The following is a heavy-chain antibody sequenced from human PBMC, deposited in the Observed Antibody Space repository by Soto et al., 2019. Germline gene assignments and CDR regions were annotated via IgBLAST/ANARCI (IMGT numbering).Heavy chain of an antibody. CDR1: GFTFSSYW. Sequence: GGSLRLSCAASGFTFSSYWMTWLRQAPGKGLEWVANINPDGSAKYYVDSVKGRFTISRDNAKNSLYLQMNSLRVEDTAVYHCAKSLSAIPGDSWGQGTLVTVSS. D-gene: IGHD2-2*01. V-gene: IGHV3-7*03. J-gene: IGHJ4*02. CDR3: AKSLSAIPGDS. CDR2: INPDGSAK.